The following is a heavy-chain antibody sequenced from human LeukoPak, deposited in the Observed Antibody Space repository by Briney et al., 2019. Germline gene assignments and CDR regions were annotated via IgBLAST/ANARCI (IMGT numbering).Heavy chain of an antibody. D-gene: IGHD6-19*01. CDR2: IYYSGST. J-gene: IGHJ5*02. V-gene: IGHV4-59*01. Sequence: SETLSLTCTVAGGSISSYCWSWMRQPPGKGLEWIGYIYYSGSTNYNPSLKSRVTISVDTSKNQFSLKLSSVTAADTAVYYCARHGYSSGSLAWFDPWGQGTHVTVSS. CDR1: GGSISSYC. CDR3: ARHGYSSGSLAWFDP.